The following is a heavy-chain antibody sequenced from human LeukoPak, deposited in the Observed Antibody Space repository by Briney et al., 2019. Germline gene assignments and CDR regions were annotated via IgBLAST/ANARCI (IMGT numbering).Heavy chain of an antibody. CDR2: IRYDGSNK. Sequence: GGSLRLSCAASGFTFSSYGMHWVRQAPGKGLEWVAFIRYDGSNKYYADSVKGRFTISRDNSKNTLYLQMNSLRAEDTAVYYCAKEAIITMVRGVIYYFDYWGQGTLVTVSS. J-gene: IGHJ4*02. CDR1: GFTFSSYG. V-gene: IGHV3-30*02. D-gene: IGHD3-10*01. CDR3: AKEAIITMVRGVIYYFDY.